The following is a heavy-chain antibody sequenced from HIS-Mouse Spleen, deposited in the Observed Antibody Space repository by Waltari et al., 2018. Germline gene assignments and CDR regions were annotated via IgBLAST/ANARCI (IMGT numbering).Heavy chain of an antibody. CDR2: IYYSGST. Sequence: QLQLQESGPGLVKPSETLSLTCTVSGGPISTSSYYRGRIRQPPGKGLEWLGSIYYSGSTYYNPSLKSRVTISVDTSKNQFSLKLSSVTAADTAVYYCAREIPYSSSWYDWYFDLWGRGTLVTVSS. CDR1: GGPISTSSYY. D-gene: IGHD6-13*01. V-gene: IGHV4-39*07. CDR3: AREIPYSSSWYDWYFDL. J-gene: IGHJ2*01.